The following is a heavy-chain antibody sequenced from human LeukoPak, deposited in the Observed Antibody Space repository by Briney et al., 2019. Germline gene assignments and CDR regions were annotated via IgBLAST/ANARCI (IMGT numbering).Heavy chain of an antibody. J-gene: IGHJ5*02. CDR2: IYTSGSTYTSGST. Sequence: SETLSLTCTVSGGSISSYYWSWIRQPAGKGLEWIGPIYTSGSTYTSGSTNYNPSLKSRVTISVDKSKNQFSLKLSSVTAADTAVYYCARDYDSSGYLPWGQGTLVTVSS. CDR3: ARDYDSSGYLP. CDR1: GGSISSYY. V-gene: IGHV4-4*07. D-gene: IGHD3-22*01.